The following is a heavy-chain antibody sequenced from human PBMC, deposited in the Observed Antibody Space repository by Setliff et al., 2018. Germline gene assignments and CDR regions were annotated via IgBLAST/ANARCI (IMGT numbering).Heavy chain of an antibody. CDR3: ARGRSTYFIDV. V-gene: IGHV1-3*01. CDR2: INAGNGDT. J-gene: IGHJ6*03. Sequence: ASVKVSCKASGYTFANYGLHWVRQASGQRLEWMGWINAGNGDTEFSQKFQDTITMTADTSASTAYMELSSLRSEDTAVYYCARGRSTYFIDVWGKGTTVTVSS. CDR1: GYTFANYG.